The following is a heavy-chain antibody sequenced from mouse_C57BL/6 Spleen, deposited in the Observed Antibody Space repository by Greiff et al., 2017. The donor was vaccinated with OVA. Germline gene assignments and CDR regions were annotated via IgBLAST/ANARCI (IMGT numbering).Heavy chain of an antibody. CDR3: ARCPSYYAMDY. V-gene: IGHV2-2*01. J-gene: IGHJ4*01. CDR2: IWRGGST. Sequence: QVQLQQSGPGLVPPSQCLSISCPVSGFSFTSSCLPWVRPSPGQGLAWLGVIWRGGSTDYNAAFISRLSISKDNSKSQVFFKMNSLQADDTAIYYCARCPSYYAMDYWGQGTSVTVSS. CDR1: GFSFTSSC.